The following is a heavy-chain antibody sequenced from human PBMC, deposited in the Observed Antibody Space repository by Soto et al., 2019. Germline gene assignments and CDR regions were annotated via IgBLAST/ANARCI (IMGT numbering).Heavy chain of an antibody. CDR1: GGTFSSYT. J-gene: IGHJ4*02. V-gene: IGHV1-69*02. D-gene: IGHD6-19*01. Sequence: SVKVSCKASGGTFSSYTISWVRQAPGQGLEWMGRIIPILGIANYAQKFQGRVTITADKSTNTAYMELSSLRSEDTAVYYCARSVASIAVAGTFDYWGQGTLVTVSS. CDR3: ARSVASIAVAGTFDY. CDR2: IIPILGIA.